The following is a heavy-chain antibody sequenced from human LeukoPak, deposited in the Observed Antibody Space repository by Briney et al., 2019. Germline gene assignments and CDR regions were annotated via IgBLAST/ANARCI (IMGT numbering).Heavy chain of an antibody. J-gene: IGHJ4*02. D-gene: IGHD6-13*01. Sequence: PSETLSLTCAVYGDSLGGFYWSWIRQSPGKGLEWIGEIHHTGSSNHNLTLKSRITLSVDTSKNQLSLNLASVTAADTATYYCARGTYASSYFQYWGQGILVTVSS. CDR3: ARGTYASSYFQY. CDR2: IHHTGSS. V-gene: IGHV4-34*01. CDR1: GDSLGGFY.